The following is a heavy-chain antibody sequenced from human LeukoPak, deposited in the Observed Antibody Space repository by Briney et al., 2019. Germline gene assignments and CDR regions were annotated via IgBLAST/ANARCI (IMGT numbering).Heavy chain of an antibody. D-gene: IGHD5-24*01. CDR3: VRDGDDFNFDY. Sequence: PGGSLRVSCAASGFTFSSCWMHWVRQALGKGLAWVSRVKGDGSFTNYADSVYGRFTISRDNAKNTLYLHMHSLRAEDTAVYYCVRDGDDFNFDYWGQGNLVTVSS. CDR2: VKGDGSFT. CDR1: GFTFSSCW. J-gene: IGHJ4*02. V-gene: IGHV3-74*01.